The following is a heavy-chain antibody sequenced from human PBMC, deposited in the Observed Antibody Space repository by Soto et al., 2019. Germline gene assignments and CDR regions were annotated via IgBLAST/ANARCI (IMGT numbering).Heavy chain of an antibody. Sequence: SETLSLTCTVSGGSISSNSYYWGWIRQPPGKGLEWIGTIYYSGSTYYNPSLKSRVTISVDTSKNQFTRKLSSVTAADAAVYYGASHVVADYYYGMDVWGQGTTVTGSS. CDR2: IYYSGST. V-gene: IGHV4-39*01. CDR3: ASHVVADYYYGMDV. D-gene: IGHD2-15*01. J-gene: IGHJ6*02. CDR1: GGSISSNSYY.